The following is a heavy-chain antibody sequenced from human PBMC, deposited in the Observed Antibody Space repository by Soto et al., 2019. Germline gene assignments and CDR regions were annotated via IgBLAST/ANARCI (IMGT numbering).Heavy chain of an antibody. D-gene: IGHD6-19*01. CDR3: AVAVTGSRSPLAH. V-gene: IGHV1-69*06. CDR1: GGTFSSNA. CDR2: IIPIYASP. Sequence: QVQLVQSGAEVKKPGSSVKVSCKASGGTFSSNAISWVRQAPGQGLEWMGGIIPIYASPNYVQNFQGRVTVTADKATSTAYLELSRLKFADSAIYYCAVAVTGSRSPLAHWGQGTLVIVSS. J-gene: IGHJ4*02.